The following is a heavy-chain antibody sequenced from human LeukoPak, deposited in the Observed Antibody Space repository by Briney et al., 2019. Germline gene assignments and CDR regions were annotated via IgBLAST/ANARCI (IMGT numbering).Heavy chain of an antibody. CDR1: GGSISSYY. J-gene: IGHJ4*02. CDR3: ARGPGSGTYWAFDY. V-gene: IGHV4-59*01. Sequence: SETLSLTCTVSGGSISSYYWSWIRQPPGKGLEWIGYVYYSGSTSYNPSFKSRVTISVDKSKNQFSLKLSSVTAADAAVYYCARGPGSGTYWAFDYWGQGTLVTVSS. D-gene: IGHD1-26*01. CDR2: VYYSGST.